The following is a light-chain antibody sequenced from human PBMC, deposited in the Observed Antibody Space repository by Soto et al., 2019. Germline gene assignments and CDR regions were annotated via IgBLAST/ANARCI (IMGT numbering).Light chain of an antibody. CDR1: QSVSSN. J-gene: IGKJ1*01. Sequence: EIVMTQSPATLSVSPGERATLSCRASQSVSSNLAWYQQKPGQAPRLLIYGASTRATGIPARFSSSGSGTEVTLTISRLQSEDFAVYYCQQYNKWPPVWTFGQGTKVEIK. V-gene: IGKV3-15*01. CDR3: QQYNKWPPVWT. CDR2: GAS.